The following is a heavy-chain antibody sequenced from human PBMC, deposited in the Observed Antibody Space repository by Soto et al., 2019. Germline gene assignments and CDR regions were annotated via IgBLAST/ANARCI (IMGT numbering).Heavy chain of an antibody. D-gene: IGHD5-12*01. CDR3: ARYDAESGSNKLDP. V-gene: IGHV4-61*01. CDR2: IYYSGST. Sequence: QVQLQESGPGMVKPSETLSVTCTVSGGSVSSRSHFWSWIRQPPGGGLQWIGYIYYSGSTNYNPSVKSRATLAVVTSRNQFSLRLTSVTAADTGVYYCARYDAESGSNKLDPWGQGTLVTVSS. CDR1: GGSVSSRSHF. J-gene: IGHJ5*02.